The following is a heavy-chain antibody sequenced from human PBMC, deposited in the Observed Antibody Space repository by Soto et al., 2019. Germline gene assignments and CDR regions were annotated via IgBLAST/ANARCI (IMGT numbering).Heavy chain of an antibody. Sequence: PGGSLRLSCAASGFTFSSYAMHWVRQAPGKGLEWVAVISYDGSNKYYADSVKGRFTISRDNAKNSLYLQMNSLRAEDTAVYYSARDPLIAAAGISYWGQGTLVTVSS. CDR3: ARDPLIAAAGISY. V-gene: IGHV3-30-3*01. CDR1: GFTFSSYA. J-gene: IGHJ4*02. D-gene: IGHD6-13*01. CDR2: ISYDGSNK.